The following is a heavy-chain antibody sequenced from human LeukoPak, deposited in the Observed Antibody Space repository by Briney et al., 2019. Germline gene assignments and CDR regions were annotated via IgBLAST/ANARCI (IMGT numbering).Heavy chain of an antibody. D-gene: IGHD3-10*01. J-gene: IGHJ6*02. CDR1: GGSFSTYA. V-gene: IGHV1-69*13. Sequence: SVKVSCKASGGSFSTYAISWVRQAPGQGLEWRGGIFPFFGTPSYAQKFHGRVTITADESTNTAYMEMRSLRSEDTALYYCARYKVPPHQDSSMVPGVYYYYGMDVWGLGTTVTVSS. CDR2: IFPFFGTP. CDR3: ARYKVPPHQDSSMVPGVYYYYGMDV.